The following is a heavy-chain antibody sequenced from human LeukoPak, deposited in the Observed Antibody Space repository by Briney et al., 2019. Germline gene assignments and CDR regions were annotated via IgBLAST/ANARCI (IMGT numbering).Heavy chain of an antibody. D-gene: IGHD2-2*01. V-gene: IGHV4-38-2*01. Sequence: SETLSLTCAVSGYSISSGYYWGWIRQPPGKGLEWIGSIYYSGSTYYNPSLKSRVTISVDTSKNQFSLKLSSVTAADTAVYYCARRMGVVVPAAYFDYWGQGTLVTVSS. J-gene: IGHJ4*02. CDR3: ARRMGVVVPAAYFDY. CDR2: IYYSGST. CDR1: GYSISSGYY.